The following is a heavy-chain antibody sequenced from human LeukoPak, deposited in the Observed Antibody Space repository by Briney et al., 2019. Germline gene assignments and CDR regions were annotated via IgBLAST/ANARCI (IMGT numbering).Heavy chain of an antibody. CDR3: ARDPPYYYGSGERVFDH. CDR1: GFTFSSYA. Sequence: GGSLRLSCAASGFTFSSYAMHWVRQAPGKGLEWVAVISYDGSNKYYADSVKGRFTISRDNSKNTLYLQMNSLRAEDTAVYYCARDPPYYYGSGERVFDHWGQGTLVTVSS. D-gene: IGHD3-10*01. V-gene: IGHV3-30*04. CDR2: ISYDGSNK. J-gene: IGHJ4*02.